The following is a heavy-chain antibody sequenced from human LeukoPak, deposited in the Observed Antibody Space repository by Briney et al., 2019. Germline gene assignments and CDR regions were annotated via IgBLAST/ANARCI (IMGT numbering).Heavy chain of an antibody. CDR2: INSSSSYI. Sequence: GGSLRLSCAASGFTFSSYSMNWVRQAPGKGLEWVSSINSSSSYIYYADSVKGRFTISRDNAKNSLYLQMNSLRAEDTAVYYCARVYSSSFGSYYYYYYMDVWGKGTTVTVSS. V-gene: IGHV3-21*01. CDR3: ARVYSSSFGSYYYYYYMDV. D-gene: IGHD6-6*01. CDR1: GFTFSSYS. J-gene: IGHJ6*03.